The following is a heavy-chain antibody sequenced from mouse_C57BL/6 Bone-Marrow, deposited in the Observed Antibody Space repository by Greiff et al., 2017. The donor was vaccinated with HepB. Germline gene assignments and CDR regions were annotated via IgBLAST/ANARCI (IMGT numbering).Heavy chain of an antibody. D-gene: IGHD1-1*01. V-gene: IGHV1-26*01. J-gene: IGHJ2*01. CDR3: AKIGFYYYGSSYGDY. CDR1: GYTFTDYY. CDR2: INPNNGGT. Sequence: VQLKQSGPELVKPGASVKISCKASGYTFTDYYMNWVKQSHGKSLEWIGDINPNNGGTSYNQKFKGKATLTVDKSSSTAYMELRSLTSEDSAVYYCAKIGFYYYGSSYGDYWGQGTTLTVSS.